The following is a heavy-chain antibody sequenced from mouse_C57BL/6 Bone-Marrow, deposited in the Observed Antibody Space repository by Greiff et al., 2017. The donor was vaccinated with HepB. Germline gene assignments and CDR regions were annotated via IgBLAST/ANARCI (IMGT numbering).Heavy chain of an antibody. J-gene: IGHJ3*01. Sequence: LEESGPELVKPGASVKISCKASGYAFSSSWMNWVKQRPGKGLEWIGRIYPGDGDTNYNGKFKGKATLTADKSSSTAYMQLSSLTSEDSAVYFCARGKAWFAYWGQGTLVTVSA. CDR3: ARGKAWFAY. CDR2: IYPGDGDT. V-gene: IGHV1-82*01. CDR1: GYAFSSSW.